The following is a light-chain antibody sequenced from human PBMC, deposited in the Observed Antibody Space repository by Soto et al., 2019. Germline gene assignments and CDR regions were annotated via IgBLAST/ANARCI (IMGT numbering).Light chain of an antibody. Sequence: QSVLAQPPSASGTPGQRVTMSCSGKNSNVGIGYVYWYQLLPGSAPKLLIYKTNQRPSGVPDRFSGSKSGTSASLAITGFQTGDEADYYCGSWDSSLSAYVFGTGTKVTVL. J-gene: IGLJ1*01. CDR1: NSNVGIGY. V-gene: IGLV1-47*01. CDR3: GSWDSSLSAYV. CDR2: KTN.